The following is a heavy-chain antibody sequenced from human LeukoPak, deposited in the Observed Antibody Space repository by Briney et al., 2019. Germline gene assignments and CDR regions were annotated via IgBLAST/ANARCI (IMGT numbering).Heavy chain of an antibody. V-gene: IGHV4-59*01. J-gene: IGHJ6*02. CDR2: IYYTGNT. Sequence: SQSLSLTRTVAGGSITSYCWSWIRQPPGKGMESIGYIYYTGNTNYNPSLKSRVIISVDTSKNHYSLKLSSVTAADTALYYCARSPVDIVVVPAAFYMDVWGQGTTVTVSS. CDR1: GGSITSYC. CDR3: ARSPVDIVVVPAAFYMDV. D-gene: IGHD2-2*03.